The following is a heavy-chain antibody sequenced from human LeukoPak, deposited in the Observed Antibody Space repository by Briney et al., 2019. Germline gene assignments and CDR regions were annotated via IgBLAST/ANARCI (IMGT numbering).Heavy chain of an antibody. CDR1: GGSISSYY. V-gene: IGHV4-59*01. D-gene: IGHD2-15*01. J-gene: IGHJ4*02. CDR2: IYYSGST. Sequence: SETLSLTCTVSGGSISSYYWSWIRQPPGKGLEWIGYIYYSGSTNYNPSLKSRVTISVDTSKNQFSLKLSSVTAADTAVYYCARDSLPYCSGGSCYPWYFDYWGQGTLVTVSS. CDR3: ARDSLPYCSGGSCYPWYFDY.